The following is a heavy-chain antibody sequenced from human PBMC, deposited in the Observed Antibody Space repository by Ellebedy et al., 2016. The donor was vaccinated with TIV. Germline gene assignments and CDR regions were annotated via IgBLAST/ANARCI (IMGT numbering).Heavy chain of an antibody. CDR3: ARAYYYDSSGYYPSMIDY. Sequence: SVKVSCXASGGTFSSYAISWVRQAPGQGLEWMGGIIPIFGTANYAQKFQGRVTITADESTSTAYMELSSLRSEDTAVYYCARAYYYDSSGYYPSMIDYWGQGTLVTVSS. V-gene: IGHV1-69*13. CDR1: GGTFSSYA. D-gene: IGHD3-22*01. CDR2: IIPIFGTA. J-gene: IGHJ4*02.